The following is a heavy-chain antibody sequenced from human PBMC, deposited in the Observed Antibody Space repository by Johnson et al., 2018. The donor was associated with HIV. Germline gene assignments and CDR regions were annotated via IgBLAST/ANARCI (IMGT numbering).Heavy chain of an antibody. D-gene: IGHD3-3*01. J-gene: IGHJ3*02. CDR3: AKGYYDSSFGLDM. CDR2: ISYDGSDK. V-gene: IGHV3-30*04. Sequence: HVQLVESGGGVVQPGRSLRLSCAASGFTFSSYAMHWVRQAPGKALEWVAVISYDGSDKYYADSVKGRFTISRDNSKNTLYLHMNNLTAEDTAVYHCAKGYYDSSFGLDMWGQGTMVIVSS. CDR1: GFTFSSYA.